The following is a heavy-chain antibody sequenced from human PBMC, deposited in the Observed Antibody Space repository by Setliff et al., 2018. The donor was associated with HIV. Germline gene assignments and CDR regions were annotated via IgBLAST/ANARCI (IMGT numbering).Heavy chain of an antibody. CDR3: ARSQPDTIFGVVVFDS. Sequence: LSLTCTVSTDSFSNRGFYWGWVRQPPGRGLEWIGSVYYSGSTYCNPSLRSRVTISIDTSKNQLSLKLTSMTAADTAVYYCARSQPDTIFGVVVFDSWGQGTLVTVSS. D-gene: IGHD3-3*01. V-gene: IGHV4-39*01. CDR2: VYYSGST. J-gene: IGHJ4*02. CDR1: TDSFSNRGFY.